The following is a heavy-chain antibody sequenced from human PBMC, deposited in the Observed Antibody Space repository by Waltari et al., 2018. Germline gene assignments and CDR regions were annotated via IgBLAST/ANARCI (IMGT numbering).Heavy chain of an antibody. D-gene: IGHD5-12*01. J-gene: IGHJ4*02. Sequence: QVQLVQSGAEVKKPGASVKVSCQVSGYPLSDLSIHWVRQAPGKGLEWMGGYDPEDGATVSAQIFQGRLSMTEDTSRDTAYMELRSLRSEDTAVYYCATDHHRDSGYDIWGQGTLVTVSS. CDR3: ATDHHRDSGYDI. CDR1: GYPLSDLS. CDR2: YDPEDGAT. V-gene: IGHV1-24*01.